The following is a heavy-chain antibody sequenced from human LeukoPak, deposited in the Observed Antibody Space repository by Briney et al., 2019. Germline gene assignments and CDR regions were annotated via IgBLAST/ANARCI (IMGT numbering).Heavy chain of an antibody. V-gene: IGHV4-59*01. Sequence: SETLSLTCTVSGGSISSYYWSWIRQPPGKGLEWIGYIYYSGSTNYNPSLKSRVTISVDTSKNQFSLKLSSVTAADTAVYYCARGFPTDYWGQGTLVTVSS. CDR3: ARGFPTDY. J-gene: IGHJ4*02. CDR2: IYYSGST. CDR1: GGSISSYY.